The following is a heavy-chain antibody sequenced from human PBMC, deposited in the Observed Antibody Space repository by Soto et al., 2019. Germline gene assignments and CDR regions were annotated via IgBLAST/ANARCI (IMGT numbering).Heavy chain of an antibody. CDR3: ARESGSYHFDY. J-gene: IGHJ4*02. Sequence: CAASQFTFSTYVMHWVRQAPGKGLEWVAAIWPDGNNKYYVDSVKGRFTISRDNSKNTLYLQMNSLTVEDTAVYYCARESGSYHFDYWGQGTPVTVSS. CDR2: IWPDGNNK. V-gene: IGHV3-33*01. D-gene: IGHD1-26*01. CDR1: QFTFSTYV.